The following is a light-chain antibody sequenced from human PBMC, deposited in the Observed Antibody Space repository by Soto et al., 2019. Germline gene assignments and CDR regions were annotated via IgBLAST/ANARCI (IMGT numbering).Light chain of an antibody. Sequence: DIQMAQSPSSVSASVGDRVTITCRASQDIASWLAWYQQKPGEAPNLLIFASSNLQSGVPSRFSGSGSGTDFSLTISSLQPKDFATYYCQQAHSFPRTFGGGTRVEI. CDR2: ASS. J-gene: IGKJ4*01. CDR3: QQAHSFPRT. CDR1: QDIASW. V-gene: IGKV1-12*01.